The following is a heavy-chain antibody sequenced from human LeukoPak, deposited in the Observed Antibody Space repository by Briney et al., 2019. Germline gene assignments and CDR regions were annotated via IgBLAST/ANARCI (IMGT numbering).Heavy chain of an antibody. CDR3: ARGITMVREAPFQH. J-gene: IGHJ1*01. CDR1: GYTFTDYE. V-gene: IGHV1-2*02. Sequence: ASVKVSCKASGYTFTDYEIHWVRQAPGQGLEWMGWINPDSGSTNYAQKFQGRVTMTRDTSISTAYMELSRLRSDDTAVYYCARGITMVREAPFQHWGQGTVVTVSS. D-gene: IGHD3-10*01. CDR2: INPDSGST.